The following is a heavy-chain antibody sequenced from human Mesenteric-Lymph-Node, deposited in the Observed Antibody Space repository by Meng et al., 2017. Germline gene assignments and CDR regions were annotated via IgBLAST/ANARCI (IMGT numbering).Heavy chain of an antibody. D-gene: IGHD3/OR15-3a*01. Sequence: SLKISCVASGFTFDGYAMHWVRQAPGKGLEWVSGVSWNSGSIGYADSVKGRFTMSRDNSKNTVSLHMNSLRPEDTAVYYCATATYLTGWTAERDYWGQGTQVTVSS. CDR3: ATATYLTGWTAERDY. J-gene: IGHJ4*02. V-gene: IGHV3-9*01. CDR1: GFTFDGYA. CDR2: VSWNSGSI.